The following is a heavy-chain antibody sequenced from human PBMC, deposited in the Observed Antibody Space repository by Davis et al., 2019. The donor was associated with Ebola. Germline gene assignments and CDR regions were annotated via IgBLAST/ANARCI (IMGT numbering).Heavy chain of an antibody. J-gene: IGHJ5*02. CDR1: GFTFSSYG. CDR3: AREGATMVQGEGWFDP. D-gene: IGHD3-10*01. V-gene: IGHV3-33*01. Sequence: PGGSLRLSCAASGFTFSSYGMHWVRQAPGKGLEWVAVIWYDGSNKYYADSVKGRFTISRDNSKNTLYLQMNSLRAEDTAVYYCAREGATMVQGEGWFDPWGQGTLVTVSS. CDR2: IWYDGSNK.